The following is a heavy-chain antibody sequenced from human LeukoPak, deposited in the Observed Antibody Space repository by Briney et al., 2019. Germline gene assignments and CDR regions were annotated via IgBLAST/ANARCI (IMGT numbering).Heavy chain of an antibody. D-gene: IGHD3-22*01. V-gene: IGHV3-53*01. CDR2: IYSGGNT. CDR1: GLTVSSNC. CDR3: ARRAGDYSHPYDY. Sequence: PGGSLRLSCAASGLTVSSNCTSWVRQAPGKGLEWVSFIYSGGNTYYADSVKGRFTISRDNSKNTVHLQMNSLRAEDTAMYYCARRAGDYSHPYDYWGQGTLVTVSS. J-gene: IGHJ4*02.